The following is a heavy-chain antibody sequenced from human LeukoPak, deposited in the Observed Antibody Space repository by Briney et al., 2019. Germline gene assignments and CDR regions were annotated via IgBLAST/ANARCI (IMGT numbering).Heavy chain of an antibody. Sequence: KPGGSLRLSCAASGFTLSEYYMNWIRQTPGKGLEWVSYITSGSSTYYGDSVKGRVTISRDNAKNSLYLQMNSRTAEDTAVYYCARGGYRYDYYYYMDVWGKGTTVTVSS. V-gene: IGHV3-69-1*01. CDR1: GFTLSEYY. CDR3: ARGGYRYDYYYYMDV. D-gene: IGHD5-18*01. CDR2: ITSGSST. J-gene: IGHJ6*03.